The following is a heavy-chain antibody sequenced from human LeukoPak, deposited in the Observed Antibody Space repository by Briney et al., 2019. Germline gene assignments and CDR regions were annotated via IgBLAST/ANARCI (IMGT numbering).Heavy chain of an antibody. CDR1: GYTFTNYG. J-gene: IGHJ4*02. CDR2: ISDYNGNT. D-gene: IGHD6-6*01. Sequence: GASVKVSCKASGYTFTNYGISWVRQAPGQGLEWMGWISDYNGNTNYAQKLQGRVTMTTDTSTSTAYMELRSLRSDDTAVYYCARAFGIYIAARLIDYWGQGTLVTVSS. CDR3: ARAFGIYIAARLIDY. V-gene: IGHV1-18*01.